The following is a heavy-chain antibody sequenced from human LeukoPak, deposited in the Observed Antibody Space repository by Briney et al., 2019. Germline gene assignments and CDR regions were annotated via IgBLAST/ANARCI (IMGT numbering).Heavy chain of an antibody. J-gene: IGHJ4*02. CDR1: GFTFSSYA. Sequence: GGSLRLSCAASGFTFSSYAMSWVRQAPGKGLEWVSSISSSSSYIYYADSVKGRFTISRDNAKNSLYLQMNSLRAEDTAVYYCARDGGSYRSGDYWGQGTLVTVSS. D-gene: IGHD1-26*01. CDR2: ISSSSSYI. CDR3: ARDGGSYRSGDY. V-gene: IGHV3-21*01.